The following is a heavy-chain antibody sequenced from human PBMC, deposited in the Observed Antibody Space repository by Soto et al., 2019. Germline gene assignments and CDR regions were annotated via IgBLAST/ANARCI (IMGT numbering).Heavy chain of an antibody. V-gene: IGHV3-72*01. Sequence: GGSLRLSCAASGFTFSDHYMDWVRQAPGKGLEWVGRTRNKANSYTTEYAASVKGRFTISRDDSKNSLYLQMNSLKTEDTAVYYCARAGREVPYYYYGMDVWGQGTTVTVSS. CDR2: TRNKANSYTT. J-gene: IGHJ6*02. CDR1: GFTFSDHY. CDR3: ARAGREVPYYYYGMDV. D-gene: IGHD3-10*01.